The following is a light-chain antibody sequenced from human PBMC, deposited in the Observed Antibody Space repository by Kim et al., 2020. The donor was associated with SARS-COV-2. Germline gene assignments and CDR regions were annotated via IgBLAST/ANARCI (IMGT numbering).Light chain of an antibody. CDR1: GSNIGTNY. V-gene: IGLV1-47*01. CDR2: RNN. CDR3: AAWDDSLTVL. Sequence: QSVLTQPPSASGTPGQRVTISCSGSGSNIGTNYVYWYQQFPGTAPKLLIYRNNQRPSGVPVRFSASKSGTSASLAISGLRSEDEADYYCAAWDDSLTVLFGGGTKLTVL. J-gene: IGLJ2*01.